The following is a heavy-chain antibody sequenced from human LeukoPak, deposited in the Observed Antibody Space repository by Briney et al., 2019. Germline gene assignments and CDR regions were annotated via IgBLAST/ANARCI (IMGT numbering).Heavy chain of an antibody. CDR2: ISVYNGNT. CDR1: GYTFTSYA. V-gene: IGHV1-18*01. Sequence: VASVKVSCKASGYTFTSYAMHWVRQAPGQRLEWMGWISVYNGNTNYAQKLQGRVTMTTDTSTSTAYMELRSLRSDDTAVYFCARTYSSGWSNWFDPWGQGTLVTVSS. J-gene: IGHJ5*02. CDR3: ARTYSSGWSNWFDP. D-gene: IGHD6-19*01.